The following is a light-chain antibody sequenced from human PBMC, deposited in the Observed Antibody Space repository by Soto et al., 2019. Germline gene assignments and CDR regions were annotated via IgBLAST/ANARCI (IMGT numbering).Light chain of an antibody. CDR1: QDISNY. CDR3: QQYDNLPSYS. CDR2: YAS. V-gene: IGKV1-33*01. J-gene: IGKJ2*01. Sequence: DIQMTQSPSSLSASVGDRVTITCQASQDISNYLNWYHQKPGKAPKLLIYYASNLETGVPSRCSGSESGTDFTFTISSLQPKDIATYYCQQYDNLPSYSFGQWTTLEIK.